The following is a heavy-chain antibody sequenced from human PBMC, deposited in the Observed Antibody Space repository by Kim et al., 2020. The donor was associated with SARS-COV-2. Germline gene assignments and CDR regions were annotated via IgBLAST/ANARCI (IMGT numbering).Heavy chain of an antibody. CDR3: ARDRMVHSSGYYFDY. CDR2: IIPIFGTA. Sequence: SVKVSCKASGGTFSSYAISWVRQAPGQGLEWMGGIIPIFGTANYAQKFQGRVTITADESTSTAYIELSSLRSEDTAVYYCARDRMVHSSGYYFDYWGQGTLVTVSS. D-gene: IGHD3-22*01. CDR1: GGTFSSYA. V-gene: IGHV1-69*13. J-gene: IGHJ4*02.